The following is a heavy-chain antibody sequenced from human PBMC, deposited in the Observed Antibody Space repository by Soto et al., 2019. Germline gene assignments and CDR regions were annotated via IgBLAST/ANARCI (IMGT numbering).Heavy chain of an antibody. D-gene: IGHD3-10*01. V-gene: IGHV4-59*11. CDR1: GGSINNHY. Sequence: SETLSLTCTVSGGSINNHYWSWMRQSPGKGLEWIASVSFDDTKKYNPSLKSRVSISADRTRDQFSLRLNSATAADTAVYYCARVHKDGIEVPAAGVFDIWGQGTVVTVSS. J-gene: IGHJ3*02. CDR3: ARVHKDGIEVPAAGVFDI. CDR2: VSFDDTK.